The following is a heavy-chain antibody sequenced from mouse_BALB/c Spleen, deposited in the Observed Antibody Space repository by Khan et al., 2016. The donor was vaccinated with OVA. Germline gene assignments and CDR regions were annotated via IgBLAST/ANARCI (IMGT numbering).Heavy chain of an antibody. Sequence: VQLQQSGAELGRPGSSVKLSCRTSGSTFTSYGIKWVKQRPGQGLEWIGYIYPGNGYTEYNEKFQGKAILTSATSSSTAYMQLRSLTSEDSAIYFCTTAYYRYYFDYWGQGTTLTVAS. D-gene: IGHD2-14*01. V-gene: IGHV1S134*01. CDR3: TTAYYRYYFDY. CDR1: GSTFTSYG. J-gene: IGHJ2*01. CDR2: IYPGNGYT.